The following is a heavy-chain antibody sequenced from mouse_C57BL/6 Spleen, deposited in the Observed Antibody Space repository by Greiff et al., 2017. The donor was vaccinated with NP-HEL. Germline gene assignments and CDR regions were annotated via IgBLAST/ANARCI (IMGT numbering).Heavy chain of an antibody. CDR1: GFTFSSYA. CDR2: ISDGGSYT. J-gene: IGHJ4*01. V-gene: IGHV5-4*01. D-gene: IGHD6-5*01. Sequence: DVKLVESGGGLVKPGGSLKLSCAASGFTFSSYAMSWVRQTPEKRLEWVATISDGGSYTYYPDNVKGRFTISRDNAKNNLYLQMSHLKSEDTAMYYCARDGAYDSTGAMDYWGQGTSVTVSS. CDR3: ARDGAYDSTGAMDY.